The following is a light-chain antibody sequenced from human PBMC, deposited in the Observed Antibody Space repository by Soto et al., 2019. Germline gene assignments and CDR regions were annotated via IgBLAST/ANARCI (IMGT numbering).Light chain of an antibody. Sequence: QAVVTQEPSLTVSPGGTVTLTCGSNSGVVSGGHYPCWFQQKPGQAPKLMIYEVSSRPSGVSNRFSGSKSGNTASLTISGLQPEDEADYYCSSYTTSSTVVFGTGTKLTVL. J-gene: IGLJ1*01. CDR2: EVS. CDR3: SSYTTSSTVV. CDR1: NSGVVSGGHY. V-gene: IGLV2-14*01.